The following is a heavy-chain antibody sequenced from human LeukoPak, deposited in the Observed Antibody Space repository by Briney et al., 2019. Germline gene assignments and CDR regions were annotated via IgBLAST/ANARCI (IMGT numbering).Heavy chain of an antibody. J-gene: IGHJ6*02. V-gene: IGHV3-33*01. D-gene: IGHD6-13*01. Sequence: GGSLRLSCAASGFTFSSYGMHWVRQAPGKGLEWVAVIWYDGSNKYYADSVKGRFTISRDNSKNTLYLQMNSLRAEDTAVYYCARARCEQQLYPYYYGMDVWGQGTTVTVSS. CDR2: IWYDGSNK. CDR1: GFTFSSYG. CDR3: ARARCEQQLYPYYYGMDV.